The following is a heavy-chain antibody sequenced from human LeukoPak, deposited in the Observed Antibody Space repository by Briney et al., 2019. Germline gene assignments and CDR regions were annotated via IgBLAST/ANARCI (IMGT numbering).Heavy chain of an antibody. J-gene: IGHJ6*02. Sequence: SVKVSCKASGGSFSGYAVSWVRQAPGRGLEWMGGIIPILASVDYGTTKYAQKFQGSVTITADESTSTVYMELSSLTSEDTAVYYCARHSNMDACYYLHGMDVWGQGTAVTVSS. V-gene: IGHV1-69*13. CDR2: IIPILASVDYGTT. CDR3: ARHSNMDACYYLHGMDV. CDR1: GGSFSGYA. D-gene: IGHD4-11*01.